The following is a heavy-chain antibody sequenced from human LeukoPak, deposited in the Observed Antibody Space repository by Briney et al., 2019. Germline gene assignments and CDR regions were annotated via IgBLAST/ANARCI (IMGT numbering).Heavy chain of an antibody. D-gene: IGHD3-3*01. CDR3: ARGPGTGGYYDFWSGYYYYYGMDV. V-gene: IGHV1-8*01. J-gene: IGHJ6*02. CDR1: GYTFTSYD. Sequence: VKVSCKASGYTFTSYDINWVRQATGQGLEWMGWMNPNSGNTGYAQKSQGRVTMTRNTSISTAYMELSSLRSEDTAVYYCARGPGTGGYYDFWSGYYYYYGMDVWGQGTTVTVSS. CDR2: MNPNSGNT.